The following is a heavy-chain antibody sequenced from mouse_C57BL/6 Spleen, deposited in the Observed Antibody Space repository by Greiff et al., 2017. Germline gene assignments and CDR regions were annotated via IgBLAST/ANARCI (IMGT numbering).Heavy chain of an antibody. CDR2: ISYDGSN. CDR1: GYSITSGYY. V-gene: IGHV3-6*01. J-gene: IGHJ4*01. D-gene: IGHD2-5*01. Sequence: EVKLQESGPGLVKPSQSLSLTCSVTGYSITSGYYWNWIRQFPGNKLEWMGYISYDGSNNYNPSLKNRISITRDTSKNQFFLKLNSVTTEDTATYYCAIYSNYYYAMDYWGQGTSVTVSS. CDR3: AIYSNYYYAMDY.